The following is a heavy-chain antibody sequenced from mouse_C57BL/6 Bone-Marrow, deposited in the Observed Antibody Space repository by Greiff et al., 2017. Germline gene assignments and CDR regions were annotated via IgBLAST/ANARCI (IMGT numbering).Heavy chain of an antibody. Sequence: EVMLVESGGGLVQPGGSLKLSCAASGFTFSDYYMYWVRQTPEKRLEWVAYISNGGGSTYYPDTVKGRFTISRDNAKNTLYLQMSRLKSEDTAMYYCARQYYGSSPAWFAYWGQGTLVTVSA. D-gene: IGHD1-1*01. CDR2: ISNGGGST. V-gene: IGHV5-12*01. CDR1: GFTFSDYY. CDR3: ARQYYGSSPAWFAY. J-gene: IGHJ3*01.